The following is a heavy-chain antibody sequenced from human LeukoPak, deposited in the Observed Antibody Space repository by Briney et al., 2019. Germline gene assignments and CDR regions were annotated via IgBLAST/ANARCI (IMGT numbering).Heavy chain of an antibody. J-gene: IGHJ3*02. V-gene: IGHV4-59*01. CDR2: IYYSGST. CDR3: ARDNYYDSSGSGGAGDAFDI. Sequence: PSETLSLTCTVSGGSISSYYWSWIRQPLGKGLEWIGYIYYSGSTNYSPSLKSRVTISVDTSKNQFSLKLSSVTAADTAVYYCARDNYYDSSGSGGAGDAFDIWGQGTMVTVSS. D-gene: IGHD3-22*01. CDR1: GGSISSYY.